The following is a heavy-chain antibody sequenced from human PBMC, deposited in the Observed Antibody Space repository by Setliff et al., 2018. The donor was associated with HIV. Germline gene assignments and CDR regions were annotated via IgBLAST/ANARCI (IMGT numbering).Heavy chain of an antibody. Sequence: GGSLRLSCAASGFTFSSHWMSWIRQAPGKGLEWVASIKQDGSEKYFVDSVKGRFTISRDNAKDSMFLQMNSLRVEDTAVYYCAKGASFSGSYFDYWGQGTLVTVSS. J-gene: IGHJ4*02. CDR3: AKGASFSGSYFDY. D-gene: IGHD5-12*01. CDR2: IKQDGSEK. V-gene: IGHV3-7*03. CDR1: GFTFSSHW.